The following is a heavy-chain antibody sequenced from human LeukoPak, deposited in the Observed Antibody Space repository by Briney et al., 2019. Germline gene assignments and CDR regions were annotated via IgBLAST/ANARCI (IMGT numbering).Heavy chain of an antibody. D-gene: IGHD2-15*01. CDR3: ARHDCSGGSCYWRY. CDR2: IYYSGST. V-gene: IGHV4-59*08. J-gene: IGHJ4*02. Sequence: SETLSLTCTVSGGSISSYYWSWIRQPPGKGLEWIGYIYYSGSTNYNPSLKSRVTISVDTSKNQFSLKLSSVTAADTAVYYCARHDCSGGSCYWRYWGQGTLVTVSS. CDR1: GGSISSYY.